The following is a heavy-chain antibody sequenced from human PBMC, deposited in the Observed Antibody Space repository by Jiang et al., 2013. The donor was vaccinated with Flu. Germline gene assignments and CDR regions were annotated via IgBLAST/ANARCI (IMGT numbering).Heavy chain of an antibody. CDR1: GYTVTSFS. V-gene: IGHV1-46*04. CDR3: ARDGLSGLDV. CDR2: INPTGGST. Sequence: SGAEVRKPGASVKVSCKSSGYTVTSFSMHWVRQAPGQGLEWMGIINPTGGSTTYAQKLQGRVTMTRDTSTRTFYMELSSLRSEDTAVYYCARDGLSGLDVWGEGTTVTVSS. J-gene: IGHJ6*02. D-gene: IGHD3-10*01.